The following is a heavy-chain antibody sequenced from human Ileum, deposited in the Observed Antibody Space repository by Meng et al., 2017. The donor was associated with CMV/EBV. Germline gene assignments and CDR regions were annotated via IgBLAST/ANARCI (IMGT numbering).Heavy chain of an antibody. J-gene: IGHJ5*02. CDR2: IHPTGTT. Sequence: GPRLLQPSETLSLPCTFTGGFLTSYYWTWIRQPAGKGLEWIGRIHPTGTTDDNPSLRSRVSMSLDKSKNQFSLKLTSVTAADTAVYYCARAAARGVPVDLWGQGTLVTAPQ. CDR3: ARAAARGVPVDL. V-gene: IGHV4-4*07. D-gene: IGHD3-10*01. CDR1: GGFLTSYY.